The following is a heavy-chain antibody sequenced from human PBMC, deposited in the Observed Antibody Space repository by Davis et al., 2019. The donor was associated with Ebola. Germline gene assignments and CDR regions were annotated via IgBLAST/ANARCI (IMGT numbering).Heavy chain of an antibody. J-gene: IGHJ3*02. Sequence: PSETLSLTCTVSGGSISSYYWSWIRQPAGKGLEWIGRIYTSGSTNYNPSLKSRVTMSVDTSKNQFSLKLSSVTAADTAVYYCATGYYFREADAFDIWGQGTMVTVSS. CDR1: GGSISSYY. CDR3: ATGYYFREADAFDI. D-gene: IGHD3-10*01. CDR2: IYTSGST. V-gene: IGHV4-4*07.